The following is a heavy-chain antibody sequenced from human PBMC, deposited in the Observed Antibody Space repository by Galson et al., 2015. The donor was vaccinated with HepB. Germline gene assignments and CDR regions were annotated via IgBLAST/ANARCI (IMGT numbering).Heavy chain of an antibody. D-gene: IGHD2-8*01. V-gene: IGHV3-33*01. J-gene: IGHJ6*02. CDR3: ARSKGYCTNGVCYTQAYGMDV. Sequence: SLRLSCAASGFTFSSYGMHWVRQAPGKGLEWVAVIWYDGSNKYYADSVKGRFTISRDNSKNTLYLQMNSLRAEDTAVYYCARSKGYCTNGVCYTQAYGMDVWGQGTTVTVSS. CDR1: GFTFSSYG. CDR2: IWYDGSNK.